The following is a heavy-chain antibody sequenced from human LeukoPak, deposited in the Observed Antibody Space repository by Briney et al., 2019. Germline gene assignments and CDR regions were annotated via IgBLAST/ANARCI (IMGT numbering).Heavy chain of an antibody. J-gene: IGHJ4*02. D-gene: IGHD4-17*01. Sequence: PGGSLRLSCAASGFTFSSYSMNWVRQAPGKGLEWLSSISSSSSTIYYADSVKGRVTISRDNAKKSLYLQMISLRDEDTAVYYCARDATYGDYDYWGQGTLVTVSS. V-gene: IGHV3-48*02. CDR2: ISSSSSTI. CDR3: ARDATYGDYDY. CDR1: GFTFSSYS.